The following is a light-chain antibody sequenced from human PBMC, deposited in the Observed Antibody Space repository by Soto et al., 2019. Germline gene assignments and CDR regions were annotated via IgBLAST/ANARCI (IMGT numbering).Light chain of an antibody. V-gene: IGKV3D-15*01. CDR2: GAS. CDR3: QQYNNWPIT. Sequence: ENVLTQSPGTLSLSPGEIATLSCSASQSVSSNYLAWYQQKPGQAPRLLVYGASSRATGIPDRFSGSGSGTEFTLTISSLQSEDFAVYYCQQYNNWPITFGQGTRLEIK. J-gene: IGKJ5*01. CDR1: QSVSSN.